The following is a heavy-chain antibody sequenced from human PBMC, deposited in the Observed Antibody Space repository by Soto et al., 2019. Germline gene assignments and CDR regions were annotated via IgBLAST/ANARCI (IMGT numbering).Heavy chain of an antibody. CDR2: INHSGST. J-gene: IGHJ5*02. V-gene: IGHV4-34*01. D-gene: IGHD6-13*01. CDR3: ARGAIAAAGTGWFDP. Sequence: QVQLQQWGAGLLKPSETLSLTCAVYGGSFSGYYWSWIRQPPGKGLEWIGEINHSGSTNYNPSLKSRVTISVDTSKNQFSLKLSSVTAADTAVYYCARGAIAAAGTGWFDPWGQGTLVTVSS. CDR1: GGSFSGYY.